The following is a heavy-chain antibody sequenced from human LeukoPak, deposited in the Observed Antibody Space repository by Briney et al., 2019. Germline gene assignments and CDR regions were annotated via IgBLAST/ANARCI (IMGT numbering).Heavy chain of an antibody. CDR2: ISSSSTYI. V-gene: IGHV3-21*01. CDR1: GFTFSSYS. Sequence: PGGSLRLSCAASGFTFSSYSMNWVRQAPGKGLEWVSSISSSSTYIYYADSVKGRFTVSRDNAKNSLYLQMNSLRAEDTAVYFCASQYTSSRIFDDWGQGTLVTVSS. D-gene: IGHD6-13*01. J-gene: IGHJ4*02. CDR3: ASQYTSSRIFDD.